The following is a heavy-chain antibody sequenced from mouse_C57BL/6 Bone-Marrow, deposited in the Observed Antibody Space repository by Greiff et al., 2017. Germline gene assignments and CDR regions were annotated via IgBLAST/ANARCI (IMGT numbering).Heavy chain of an antibody. CDR1: GYTFTNYW. J-gene: IGHJ4*01. V-gene: IGHV1-64*01. Sequence: QVQLQQPGAELVKPGASVKLSCKASGYTFTNYWMYWVKQRPGQGLAWIGMMHPNGGSPDYNEKFKSEATLRVDNSSRTAYMELSSLTSEDSAVYYCARSYDYDDYTMDYWGQGTSVTVSS. CDR3: ARSYDYDDYTMDY. D-gene: IGHD2-4*01. CDR2: MHPNGGSP.